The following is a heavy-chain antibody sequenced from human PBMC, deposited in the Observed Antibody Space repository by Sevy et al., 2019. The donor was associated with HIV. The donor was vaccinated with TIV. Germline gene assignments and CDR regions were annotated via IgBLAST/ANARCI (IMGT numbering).Heavy chain of an antibody. V-gene: IGHV3-7*01. D-gene: IGHD1-26*01. CDR1: GFTFSPYW. J-gene: IGHJ4*02. CDR3: ARGVGFDC. Sequence: GGSLRLSGAASGFTFSPYWMTWVRQAPGKGLEGVANIRPDGSDKYYVDSVKGRFTISRDNAKNSLYLQMNSLRADDTAMYYCARGVGFDCWGQGALVTVSS. CDR2: IRPDGSDK.